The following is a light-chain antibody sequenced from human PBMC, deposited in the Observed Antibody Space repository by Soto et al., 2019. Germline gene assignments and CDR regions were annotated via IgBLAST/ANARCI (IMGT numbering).Light chain of an antibody. CDR2: DAS. V-gene: IGKV1-5*01. J-gene: IGKJ4*01. Sequence: DIQMTQSPSTLSASVGDRVTITCRASQSISSWLAWYQQKPGKAPKLLIYDASSLESGVPSRFSGSGAGTDFTRTISSLQPDDFATSYCQQYNSYPLTFGGGTKVEIK. CDR3: QQYNSYPLT. CDR1: QSISSW.